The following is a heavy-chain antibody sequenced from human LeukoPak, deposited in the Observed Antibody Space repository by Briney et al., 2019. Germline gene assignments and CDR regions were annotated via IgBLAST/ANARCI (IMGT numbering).Heavy chain of an antibody. Sequence: GRSLRLSCAASGFTFSSYAMHWVRQAPGKGLEWVAVISYDGSNKYYADSGKGRLTIWRDNCKNRLYLEMNSLRAEDTAVYYCARDHGMVRGLVLYSQFHHWGQGTLVTVSS. CDR3: ARDHGMVRGLVLYSQFHH. CDR1: GFTFSSYA. V-gene: IGHV3-30*04. D-gene: IGHD3-10*01. J-gene: IGHJ5*02. CDR2: ISYDGSNK.